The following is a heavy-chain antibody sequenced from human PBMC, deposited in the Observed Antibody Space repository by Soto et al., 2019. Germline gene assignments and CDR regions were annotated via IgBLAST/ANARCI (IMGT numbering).Heavy chain of an antibody. V-gene: IGHV3-7*01. D-gene: IGHD6-13*01. J-gene: IGHJ5*02. CDR3: ARVQAAAANNWFDP. CDR1: GFTFSSYW. CDR2: IKQDGSEK. Sequence: GGSLRLSCAASGFTFSSYWMSWVRQAPGKGLEWVANIKQDGSEKYYVDSVKGRFTISRDNAKNSLYLQMNSLRAEDTAVYYCARVQAAAANNWFDPWGQGTLVTVSS.